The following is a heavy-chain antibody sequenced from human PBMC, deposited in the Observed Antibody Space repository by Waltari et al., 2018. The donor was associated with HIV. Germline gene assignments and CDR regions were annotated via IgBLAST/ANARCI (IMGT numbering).Heavy chain of an antibody. J-gene: IGHJ5*01. Sequence: EVQLLESGGGLVQPGGSLRLSCAASGFTFSSYAMSWVRQAPGKGLQWVSMICGSGITTYSADSVKGLFTISRDNSENTLYLQINSLRAEDTAVYYCAKGAFDMVVVSALDSWGHGTLVTVSS. CDR2: ICGSGITT. D-gene: IGHD2-21*01. CDR3: AKGAFDMVVVSALDS. CDR1: GFTFSSYA. V-gene: IGHV3-23*01.